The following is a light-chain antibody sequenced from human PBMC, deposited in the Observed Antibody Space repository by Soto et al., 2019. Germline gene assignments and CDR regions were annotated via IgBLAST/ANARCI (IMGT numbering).Light chain of an antibody. J-gene: IGKJ4*01. CDR1: QSVSKY. CDR3: QQRSNWPQIT. Sequence: EIVLTQSPATLSLSPGERAPLSVRASQSVSKYLPCYKQKPGRAPSLPIHDASNRATGTPARFSGSGSGTDFTLTISSLEPEDFGVYYCQQRSNWPQITFGGGTKVEIK. CDR2: DAS. V-gene: IGKV3-11*01.